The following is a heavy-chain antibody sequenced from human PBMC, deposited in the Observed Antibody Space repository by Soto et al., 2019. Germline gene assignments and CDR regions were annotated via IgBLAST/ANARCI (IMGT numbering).Heavy chain of an antibody. Sequence: PGGSLRLSCAASEFTFNGYWMSWFRQAPGKGLEWVANIKQDGGEKYCVDSVKGRFTISRDNAKNSLYLQMNSLRADDTAVYYCARDYRSNNVFDWFDPWGQGTLVTVSS. V-gene: IGHV3-7*01. CDR1: EFTFNGYW. J-gene: IGHJ5*02. CDR2: IKQDGGEK. CDR3: ARDYRSNNVFDWFDP. D-gene: IGHD2-2*01.